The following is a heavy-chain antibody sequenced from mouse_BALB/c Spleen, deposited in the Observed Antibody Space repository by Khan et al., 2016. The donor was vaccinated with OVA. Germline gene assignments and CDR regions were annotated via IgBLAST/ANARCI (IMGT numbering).Heavy chain of an antibody. CDR1: GFSLTGYG. J-gene: IGHJ3*01. V-gene: IGHV2-6-7*01. CDR3: ARDEDYDGGTCAD. CDR2: IWGDGST. D-gene: IGHD2-4*01. Sequence: QVQLKQSGPGLVAPSQSLSITCTVSGFSLTGYGVNWVRQPPGKGLEWLGMIWGDGSTDSNSALKSRLCISKDNSQSQVFLKMNSLQTDDTARYYGARDEDYDGGTCADWGQGTLVTVSA.